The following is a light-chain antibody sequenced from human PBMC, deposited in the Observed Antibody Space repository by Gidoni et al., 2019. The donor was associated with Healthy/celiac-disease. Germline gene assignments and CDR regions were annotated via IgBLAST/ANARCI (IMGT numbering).Light chain of an antibody. CDR1: QDLSNY. J-gene: IGKJ4*01. V-gene: IGKV1-33*01. CDR2: DAS. Sequence: DIQMTQSPSSLSAPVGDRVTITCQASQDLSNYLNWYQQKPGKAPKLLIYDASNLETGVPSRFSGSGSGTDFTFTISSLQPEDIATYYCQQYDNPPLTFGGGTKVEIK. CDR3: QQYDNPPLT.